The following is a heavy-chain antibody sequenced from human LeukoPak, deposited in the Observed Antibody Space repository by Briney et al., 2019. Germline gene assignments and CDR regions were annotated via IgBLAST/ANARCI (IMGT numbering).Heavy chain of an antibody. D-gene: IGHD3-10*01. CDR1: GYTYSGYY. CDR2: INPNSGGT. V-gene: IGHV1-2*02. CDR3: ALIGDHAWFDP. J-gene: IGHJ5*02. Sequence: ASVKVSCKASGYTYSGYYIFWVRRAPGQGLEWMGWINPNSGGTNYAPEFQGRLTMTRDTSITTAYMELSTLRSDDTAVYYCALIGDHAWFDPWGQGTLVTVSS.